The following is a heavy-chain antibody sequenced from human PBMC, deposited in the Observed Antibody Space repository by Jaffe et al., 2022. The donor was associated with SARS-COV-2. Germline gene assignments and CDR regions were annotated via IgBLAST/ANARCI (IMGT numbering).Heavy chain of an antibody. CDR1: GYSISSGYQ. J-gene: IGHJ3*01. V-gene: IGHV4-38-2*02. D-gene: IGHD3-10*01. CDR2: AHHSGST. CDR3: ARYGHTFDL. Sequence: QVQLQESGPRLVKPSETLSLTCTVSGYSISSGYQWGWIRQPPGKGLESIGTAHHSGSTFYNPSLKSRVTISLATSRNQFSLKLSPVTAADTAVYYCARYGHTFDLWGQGTLVTVSS.